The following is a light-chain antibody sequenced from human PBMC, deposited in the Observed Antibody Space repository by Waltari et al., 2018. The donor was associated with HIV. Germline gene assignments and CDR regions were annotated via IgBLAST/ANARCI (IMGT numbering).Light chain of an antibody. CDR3: GTWDTILVAVV. J-gene: IGLJ2*01. CDR1: NSNIGSHF. V-gene: IGLV1-51*01. Sequence: QSVLTQPPSVSAAPGQKVTISCSGSNSNIGSHFVSWYQHFPGRAPKLLIYEEDDRPSDIPDRFSGAKSGTSATLDITGLQTGDEADYYCGTWDTILVAVVLGGGTKLTVL. CDR2: EED.